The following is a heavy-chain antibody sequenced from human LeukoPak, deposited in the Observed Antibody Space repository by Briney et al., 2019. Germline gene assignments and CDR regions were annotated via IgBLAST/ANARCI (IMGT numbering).Heavy chain of an antibody. Sequence: GESLKISCKISGYKLTNNWIGWVRQVPGKGLEWMGLIYPGYSDGKYSPSFQGQVTISADKSISTAYLQWSSLKASDTAMYYCARSYNWNYRRFDPWGQGTLVTVSS. J-gene: IGHJ5*02. CDR1: GYKLTNNW. D-gene: IGHD1-7*01. CDR2: IYPGYSDG. V-gene: IGHV5-51*01. CDR3: ARSYNWNYRRFDP.